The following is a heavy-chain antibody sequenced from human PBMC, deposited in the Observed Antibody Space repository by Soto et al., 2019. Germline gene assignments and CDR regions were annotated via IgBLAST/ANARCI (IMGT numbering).Heavy chain of an antibody. CDR1: GASMSSYY. D-gene: IGHD3-16*01. CDR2: IYYSGSP. V-gene: IGHV4-59*01. Sequence: PSETLSLTCTVSGASMSSYYWSWIRQLPGKGLEWMGSIYYSGSPNYNPSLKSRVTISVDTSKNQFSLKLTSVTTADTAVYYCASTDFGDSVIFDYWGQGILVTVSS. J-gene: IGHJ4*02. CDR3: ASTDFGDSVIFDY.